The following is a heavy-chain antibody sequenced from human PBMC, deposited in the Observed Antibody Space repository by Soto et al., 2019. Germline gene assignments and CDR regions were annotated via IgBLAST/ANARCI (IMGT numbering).Heavy chain of an antibody. CDR2: ISFGGNSK. V-gene: IGHV3-30-3*01. J-gene: IGHJ6*02. Sequence: QVQLVESGGGVVQPGRSLRLSCAASGFSFSAYTMHWVRQVPGKGLEWVAVISFGGNSKYYADSGKGRFTISRDNSDNPLYLQMNNLREDDTALYYCARAGYSSSQGDYFYGMDVWGQGTTVTVAS. D-gene: IGHD6-13*01. CDR3: ARAGYSSSQGDYFYGMDV. CDR1: GFSFSAYT.